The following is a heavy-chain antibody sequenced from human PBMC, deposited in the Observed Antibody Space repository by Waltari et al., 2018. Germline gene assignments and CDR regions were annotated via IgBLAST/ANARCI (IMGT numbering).Heavy chain of an antibody. Sequence: EVQLLESGGGLVQHGGSMSLSCADSGFTFSRHAMSWVRQAPGTGVGWVSAISGSGGSTYYADPVKGRFTISRDNSKNTLYLQMNSLRAEDTAVYYCAKVKSSAPLWGQGTLVTVSS. V-gene: IGHV3-23*01. CDR1: GFTFSRHA. CDR3: AKVKSSAPL. J-gene: IGHJ4*02. CDR2: ISGSGGST. D-gene: IGHD6-19*01.